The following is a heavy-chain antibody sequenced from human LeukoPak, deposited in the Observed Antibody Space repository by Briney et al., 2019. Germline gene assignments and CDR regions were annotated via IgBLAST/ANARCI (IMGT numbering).Heavy chain of an antibody. D-gene: IGHD2-2*01. CDR2: IRYVGSNK. CDR1: GFTFSSYG. J-gene: IGHJ4*02. CDR3: AKGGYCSSTSCYSD. Sequence: GESLRLSCAASGFTFSSYGMHWVRQAPGKGLEWVAFIRYVGSNKYYADSVKGRFTISRDNSKNTLYLQMNSLRAEDTAVYYCAKGGYCSSTSCYSDWGQGTLVTVPS. V-gene: IGHV3-30*02.